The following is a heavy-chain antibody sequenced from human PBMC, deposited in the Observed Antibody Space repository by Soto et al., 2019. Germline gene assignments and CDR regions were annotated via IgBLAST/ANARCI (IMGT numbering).Heavy chain of an antibody. CDR2: IYYTGST. Sequence: SETLSLTCTVSGGSISSSYWSWIRQPPGKGLEWVGNIYYTGSTNYNPSLKSRVTISVDTSKNQFSLRLSSVTAADTAVYYCARGYSSNWNYFDYWGQGTLVTVSS. V-gene: IGHV4-59*01. CDR3: ARGYSSNWNYFDY. CDR1: GGSISSSY. J-gene: IGHJ4*02. D-gene: IGHD6-13*01.